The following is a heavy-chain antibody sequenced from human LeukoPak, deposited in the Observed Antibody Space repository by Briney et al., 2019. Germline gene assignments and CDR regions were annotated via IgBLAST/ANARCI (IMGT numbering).Heavy chain of an antibody. Sequence: SETLSLTCTVSGGSISSYYWSWIRQPPGRGLEWIGYIHYTGITSFDPSLKSRLTMSIDTSKSQFSLNLNSVTAADTAVYYCARVYDYGKFDFWGPGAPLTVSS. J-gene: IGHJ4*02. CDR1: GGSISSYY. CDR2: IHYTGIT. D-gene: IGHD4/OR15-4a*01. V-gene: IGHV4-59*01. CDR3: ARVYDYGKFDF.